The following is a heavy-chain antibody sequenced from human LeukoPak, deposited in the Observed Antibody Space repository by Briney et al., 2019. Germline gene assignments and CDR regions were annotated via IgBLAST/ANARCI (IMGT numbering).Heavy chain of an antibody. V-gene: IGHV4-34*01. CDR1: GGSFSGYY. CDR2: INHSGST. J-gene: IGHJ3*02. Sequence: SESLSLTCAVYGGSFSGYYWSWIRQPPGKGLEWIGEINHSGSTNYNPSLKSRVTISVDTYKNQFSLKLSSVTAADTAVYYCARQTRGDYYGSGKLGDAFGIWRQGTMVTVSS. CDR3: ARQTRGDYYGSGKLGDAFGI. D-gene: IGHD3-10*01.